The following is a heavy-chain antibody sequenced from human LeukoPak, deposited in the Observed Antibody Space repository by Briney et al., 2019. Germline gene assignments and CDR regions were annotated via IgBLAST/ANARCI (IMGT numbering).Heavy chain of an antibody. Sequence: SETLSLTCAVYGGSFSGYYWSWIRQPPGKGLEWIGEINHSGSTNYNPSLKSRVTISVDTSRNQFSLKLSSVTAADTAVYYCARNRLMVYASYYYYGMDVWGQGTTVTVSS. J-gene: IGHJ6*02. D-gene: IGHD2-8*01. V-gene: IGHV4-34*01. CDR2: INHSGST. CDR1: GGSFSGYY. CDR3: ARNRLMVYASYYYYGMDV.